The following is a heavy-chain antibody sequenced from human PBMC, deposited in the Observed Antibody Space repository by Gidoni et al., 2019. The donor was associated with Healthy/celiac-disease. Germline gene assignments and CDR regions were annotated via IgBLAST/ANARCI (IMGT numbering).Heavy chain of an antibody. CDR1: GFTFSSYW. V-gene: IGHV3-7*03. D-gene: IGHD3-3*01. CDR3: ARAEDYDFWSGYYPNYYFDY. J-gene: IGHJ4*02. Sequence: EVQLVESGGALVQPGGSLRLSCAASGFTFSSYWMSWVRQAPGKGLEWVANIKQDGSEKYYVDSVKGRFTISRDNAKNSLYLQMNSLRAEDTAVYYCARAEDYDFWSGYYPNYYFDYWGQGTLVTVSS. CDR2: IKQDGSEK.